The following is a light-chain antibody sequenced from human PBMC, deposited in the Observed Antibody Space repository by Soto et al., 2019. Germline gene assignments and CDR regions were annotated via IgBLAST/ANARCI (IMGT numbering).Light chain of an antibody. J-gene: IGKJ4*01. Sequence: EIVLTQSPGTLSFSAGERATLSCRASQSVSSSYLAWYHQKPGQAPRLLIYDTSTRATGIPARFSGSGSGTEFTLTIDRLQSADFAVYYCQQYDRWPVTFGGGTKVDIK. CDR2: DTS. V-gene: IGKV3-20*01. CDR3: QQYDRWPVT. CDR1: QSVSSSY.